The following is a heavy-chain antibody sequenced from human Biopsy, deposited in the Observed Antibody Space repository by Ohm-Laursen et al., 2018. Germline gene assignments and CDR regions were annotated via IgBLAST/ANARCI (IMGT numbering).Heavy chain of an antibody. D-gene: IGHD3-10*01. CDR2: INPSGGST. Sequence: ASVKDSCKALGYTFITYYVNWVRQAPGQGPEWMGKINPSGGSTSYAQKFQGRVTMTRDTSTTTAYMELSSLRSEDTAVYYCARDRIGGRGDPPDHWGQGTLVTVSS. CDR1: GYTFITYY. V-gene: IGHV1-46*01. J-gene: IGHJ4*02. CDR3: ARDRIGGRGDPPDH.